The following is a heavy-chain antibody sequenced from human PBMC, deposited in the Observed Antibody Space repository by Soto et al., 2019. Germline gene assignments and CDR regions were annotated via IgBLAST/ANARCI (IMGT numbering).Heavy chain of an antibody. D-gene: IGHD1-26*01. CDR3: AKTGGWWELDD. CDR2: ISGSGGTT. CDR1: GFTLSGYA. Sequence: EVQLLESGGGLAQPGGSLRLSCAASGFTLSGYAMSWVRQAPGKGLELVSTISGSGGTTYYADSVKGRFAISRDISKNTLLLLMNTLSAEDTAMYSCAKTGGWWELDDWGQGTLVTVSS. V-gene: IGHV3-23*01. J-gene: IGHJ4*02.